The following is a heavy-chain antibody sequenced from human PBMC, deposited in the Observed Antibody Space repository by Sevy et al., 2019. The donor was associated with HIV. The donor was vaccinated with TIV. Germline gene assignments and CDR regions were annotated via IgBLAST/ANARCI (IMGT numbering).Heavy chain of an antibody. CDR3: ARRYFDL. J-gene: IGHJ4*02. V-gene: IGHV3-7*01. Sequence: GRSLRLSCAASGFTFDDYWMQWVRQAPGQGLEWVANIRQDGNELYYADSVKGRFTISRDNAKESLFLQMTNLRVEDTAIYYCARRYFDLWGQGTLVTVSS. CDR2: IRQDGNEL. CDR1: GFTFDDYW.